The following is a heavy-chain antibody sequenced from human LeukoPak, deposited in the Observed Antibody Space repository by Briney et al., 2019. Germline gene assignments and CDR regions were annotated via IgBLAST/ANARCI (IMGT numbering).Heavy chain of an antibody. CDR1: GYLFTSYW. CDR2: IYPGDSDT. V-gene: IGHV5-51*01. Sequence: GESPKISCKGSGYLFTSYWIGWVRQMPGKGLEWMGIIYPGDSDTKYSPSFQGQVTISADKSISTAYLQWSSLKASDTAMYYCARRSSSWDRYDNWGQGTLVTVSS. CDR3: ARRSSSWDRYDN. D-gene: IGHD6-13*01. J-gene: IGHJ4*02.